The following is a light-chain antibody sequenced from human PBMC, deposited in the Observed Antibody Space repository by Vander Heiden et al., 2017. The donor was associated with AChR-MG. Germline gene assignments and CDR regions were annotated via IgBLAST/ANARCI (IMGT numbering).Light chain of an antibody. Sequence: DTHMSQSPSSLSASVGDRVTITCQASQAISNYLDWHQQKPGKAPKLLIYDASNLQTGVPSRFSGSGSGTDFTFTISSLQPEDIATYYCQQDDNHPLTFGGGTKVEIK. CDR3: QQDDNHPLT. CDR2: DAS. V-gene: IGKV1-33*01. CDR1: QAISNY. J-gene: IGKJ4*01.